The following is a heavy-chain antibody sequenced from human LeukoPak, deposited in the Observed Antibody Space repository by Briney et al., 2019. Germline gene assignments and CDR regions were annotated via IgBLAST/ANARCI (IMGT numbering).Heavy chain of an antibody. D-gene: IGHD3-22*01. V-gene: IGHV3-7*01. J-gene: IGHJ5*02. CDR2: IKQDGSET. CDR1: GFTFSNYA. CDR3: ARGPRGYDSSGGP. Sequence: GGSLRLSCAASGFTFSNYAMTWVRQAPGKGLEWVANIKQDGSETYYVDSVKGRFTISRDNAKSSLYLQMNSLRAEDTAVYYCARGPRGYDSSGGPWGQGILVTVSS.